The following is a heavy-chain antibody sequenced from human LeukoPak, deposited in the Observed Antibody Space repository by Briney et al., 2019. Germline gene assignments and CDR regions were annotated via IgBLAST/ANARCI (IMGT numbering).Heavy chain of an antibody. CDR3: ASGFWSGYFDY. CDR1: GFTFSTFG. J-gene: IGHJ4*02. Sequence: GGSLRLSCVASGFTFSTFGMSWVRQAPGKGLEWVANIKQDGSEKYYVDSVKGRFTISRDNAKNSLYLQMNSLRAEDTAVYYCASGFWSGYFDYWGQGTLVTVSS. V-gene: IGHV3-7*01. CDR2: IKQDGSEK. D-gene: IGHD3-3*01.